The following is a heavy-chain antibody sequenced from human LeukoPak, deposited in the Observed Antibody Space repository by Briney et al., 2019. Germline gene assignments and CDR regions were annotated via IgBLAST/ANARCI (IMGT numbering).Heavy chain of an antibody. CDR3: ARDLSSPLSPLKVRAFDI. V-gene: IGHV4-34*01. CDR1: GGSFSGYY. D-gene: IGHD3-16*02. J-gene: IGHJ3*02. CDR2: INHSGST. Sequence: SETLSLTCAVYGGSFSGYYWSWIRQPPGKGLEWIGEINHSGSTNYNPSLKSRVTISVDTSKNQFSLKLSSVTAADTAVYYCARDLSSPLSPLKVRAFDIWGQGTMVTVSS.